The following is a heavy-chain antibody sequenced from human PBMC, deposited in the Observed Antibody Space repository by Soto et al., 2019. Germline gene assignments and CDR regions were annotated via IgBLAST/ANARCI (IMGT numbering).Heavy chain of an antibody. Sequence: GSLRLSCAASGFSFSNYAMGWVRQAPGKGLEWVSAISAPGGSTYYADSVKGRFTISRDNSKNTYLQMNSLRDEDTAVYYCARDSSGRQYYGMDVWGQGTTVTVSS. CDR3: ARDSSGRQYYGMDV. V-gene: IGHV3-23*01. D-gene: IGHD3-22*01. J-gene: IGHJ6*02. CDR1: GFSFSNYA. CDR2: ISAPGGST.